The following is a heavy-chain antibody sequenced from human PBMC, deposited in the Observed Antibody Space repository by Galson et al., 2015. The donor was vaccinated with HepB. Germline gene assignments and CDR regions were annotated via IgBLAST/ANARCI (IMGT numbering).Heavy chain of an antibody. J-gene: IGHJ6*03. D-gene: IGHD2-21*01. CDR2: IIPIFGTA. CDR3: ARAPISVHSPLYYYYMDV. CDR1: GGTFSSYA. V-gene: IGHV1-69*13. Sequence: SVKVSCKASGGTFSSYAISWVRQAPGQGLEWMGGIIPIFGTANYAQKFQGRVTITADESTSTAYMELSSLRSEDTAVYYCARAPISVHSPLYYYYMDVWGKGTTVTVSS.